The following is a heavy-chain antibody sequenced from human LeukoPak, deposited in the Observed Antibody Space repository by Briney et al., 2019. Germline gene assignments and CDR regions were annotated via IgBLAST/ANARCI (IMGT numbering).Heavy chain of an antibody. CDR1: GFTFYDDA. CDR3: AKDLGYCSSTSCYAGAGYYYYGMDV. CDR2: ISWNSGSI. D-gene: IGHD2-2*01. V-gene: IGHV3-9*01. J-gene: IGHJ6*02. Sequence: SGRSLRLSCAASGFTFYDDAMHWVRQAPGKGLEGGSGISWNSGSIVYADSVKGRFTISRDNAKNSLYLQMNSLRAEDTSLYYCAKDLGYCSSTSCYAGAGYYYYGMDVWGQGTTVTVSS.